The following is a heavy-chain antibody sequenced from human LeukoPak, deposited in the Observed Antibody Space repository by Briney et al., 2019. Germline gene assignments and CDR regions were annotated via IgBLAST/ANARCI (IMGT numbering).Heavy chain of an antibody. CDR3: ARAPRGSGSID. V-gene: IGHV3-23*01. Sequence: GGSLRLSCAASGFTFSSYAMSWVRQAPGEGLEWVSGISGSGGSTYYADSVKGRFTISRDNSKNTLYLQMNSLRAEDTAVYYCARAPRGSGSIDWGQGTLVTVSS. CDR1: GFTFSSYA. D-gene: IGHD3-10*01. CDR2: ISGSGGST. J-gene: IGHJ4*02.